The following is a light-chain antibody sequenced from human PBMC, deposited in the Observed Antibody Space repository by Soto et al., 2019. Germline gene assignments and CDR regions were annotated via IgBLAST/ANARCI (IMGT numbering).Light chain of an antibody. CDR1: QNILYSPNNKNY. J-gene: IGKJ2*01. CDR3: LQYYNSYT. Sequence: DIVMTQSPDSLAVSLGERATINCKSSQNILYSPNNKNYLAWYQQKPGQPPKLLTYWASTRQSGVPDRFSGSGSETDFTLTISSVQSEDVAVYYWLQYYNSYTLGQGTKLEI. CDR2: WAS. V-gene: IGKV4-1*01.